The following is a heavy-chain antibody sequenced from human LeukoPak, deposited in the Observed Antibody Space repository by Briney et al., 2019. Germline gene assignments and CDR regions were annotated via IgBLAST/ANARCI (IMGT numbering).Heavy chain of an antibody. CDR3: ARLSYGYSYGYGDY. V-gene: IGHV5-51*01. J-gene: IGHJ4*02. Sequence: GESLKIPCKGSGYSFSRYWIGWVRQMPGKGLEWMGITYPGDSDTAYSPSLQGQVTISADKSISTAYLQWSSLKASDTAMYYCARLSYGYSYGYGDYWGQGTLVTVSS. CDR2: TYPGDSDT. D-gene: IGHD5-18*01. CDR1: GYSFSRYW.